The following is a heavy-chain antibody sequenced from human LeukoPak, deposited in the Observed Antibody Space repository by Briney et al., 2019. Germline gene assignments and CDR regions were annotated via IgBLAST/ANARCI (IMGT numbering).Heavy chain of an antibody. J-gene: IGHJ4*02. CDR3: ARLFGGYYFDY. CDR1: GGSISSSSYY. V-gene: IGHV4-39*01. CDR2: IYYSGST. Sequence: SETPSLTCTVSGGSISSSSYYWGWIRQPPGKGLEWIGSIYYSGSTYYNPSLKSRVTISVDTSKNQFSLKLSSVTAADTAVYYCARLFGGYYFDYWGQGTLVTVSS. D-gene: IGHD3-10*01.